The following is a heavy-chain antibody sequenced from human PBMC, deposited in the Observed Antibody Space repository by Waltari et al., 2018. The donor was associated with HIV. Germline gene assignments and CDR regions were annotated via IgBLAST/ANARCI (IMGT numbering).Heavy chain of an antibody. Sequence: QVQIQQWGARLLKPSETLSLTCGLYGGSSSPYHWTWVRQAPGRGLEWMGEVTPSGRTNYSPSLKSRLSISLDKSKNSFSLTLNSVSAADTAVYFCGRGTQAAWELVGHWGQGILITVSS. D-gene: IGHD3-10*01. V-gene: IGHV4-34*01. CDR2: VTPSGRT. CDR3: GRGTQAAWELVGH. CDR1: GGSSSPYH. J-gene: IGHJ4*02.